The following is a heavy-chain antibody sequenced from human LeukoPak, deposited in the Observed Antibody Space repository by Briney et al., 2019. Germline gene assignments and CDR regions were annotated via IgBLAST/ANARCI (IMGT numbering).Heavy chain of an antibody. J-gene: IGHJ5*02. V-gene: IGHV4-34*01. CDR2: INHSGST. CDR3: ARGRTMQQQLVGEDL. CDR1: GGSFSGYY. D-gene: IGHD6-13*01. Sequence: SETLSLTCAVYGGSFSGYYWSWIRQPPGKGLEWIGEINHSGSTNYNPSLKSRVTISVDTSKNQFSLKLSSVTAADTAVYYCARGRTMQQQLVGEDLGGQGTLVTVSS.